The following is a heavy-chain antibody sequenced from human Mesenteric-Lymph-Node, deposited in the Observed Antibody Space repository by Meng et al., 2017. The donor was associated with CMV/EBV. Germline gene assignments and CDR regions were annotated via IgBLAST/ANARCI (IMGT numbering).Heavy chain of an antibody. Sequence: CPVCGGSITNTSYYWAWVRQPPEKGLEWIGSIYYNGRAFYKPSLKGRVTIFVDTYKNQFSLTLSSVTAADTAVYYCLREQRGTSATTWGQGTLVTVSS. V-gene: IGHV4-39*02. CDR1: GGSITNTSYY. CDR2: IYYNGRA. J-gene: IGHJ4*02. CDR3: LREQRGTSATT. D-gene: IGHD2-2*01.